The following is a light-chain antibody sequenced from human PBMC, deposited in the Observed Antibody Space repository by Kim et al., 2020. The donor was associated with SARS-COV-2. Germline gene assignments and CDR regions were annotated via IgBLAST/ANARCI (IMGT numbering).Light chain of an antibody. V-gene: IGKV1-5*03. Sequence: DIQMTQSPSTLSASVGDRVTLTCRASQSINTWLAWYQQKPGKAPKLLISKATSLQGGVPSRFTGSGSGAEFTLTIASLQPDDFATYYCQQYNSYPCTFGQGTKLEI. CDR1: QSINTW. CDR2: KAT. J-gene: IGKJ2*02. CDR3: QQYNSYPCT.